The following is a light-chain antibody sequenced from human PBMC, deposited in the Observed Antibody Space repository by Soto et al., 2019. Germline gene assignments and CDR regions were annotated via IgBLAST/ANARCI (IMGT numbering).Light chain of an antibody. CDR1: QSISSY. J-gene: IGKJ3*01. Sequence: DIQMTQSPSSLSASVGDRVTITCRASQSISSYLNWYQQKPGKAPKLLIYAASSLQSGVPSRFSGSGSGTYFTLTISSLQPDDFATYYCQQSYSTPRITFGPGTKVYIK. CDR3: QQSYSTPRIT. V-gene: IGKV1-39*01. CDR2: AAS.